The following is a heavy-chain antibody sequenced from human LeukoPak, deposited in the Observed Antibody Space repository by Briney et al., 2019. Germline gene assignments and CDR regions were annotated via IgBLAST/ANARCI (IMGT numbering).Heavy chain of an antibody. CDR2: ISWNSGSI. D-gene: IGHD3-10*01. CDR3: AKGRSGTGRGWFDP. CDR1: GFTFDDYA. Sequence: GGSLRLSSAASGFTFDDYAMHWVRQAPGKGLEWVSGISWNSGSIGYADSVKGRFTISRDNAKNSLYLQMNSLRAEDTALYYCAKGRSGTGRGWFDPWGQGTLVTVSS. J-gene: IGHJ5*02. V-gene: IGHV3-9*01.